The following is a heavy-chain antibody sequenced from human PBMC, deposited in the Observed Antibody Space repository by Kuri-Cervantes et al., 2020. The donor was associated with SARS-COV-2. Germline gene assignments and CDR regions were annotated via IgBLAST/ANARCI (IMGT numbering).Heavy chain of an antibody. V-gene: IGHV1-18*01. Sequence: GGSLRLSCKASGYTFTSYGISWVRQAPGQGLEWMGWISAYNGNTNYAQKLQGRVTMTTDTSTSTAYMELRSLRSDDTAVYYCATSYFAKRYCSSTSCYSPFDYWGQGTLVTVSS. CDR1: GYTFTSYG. CDR3: ATSYFAKRYCSSTSCYSPFDY. J-gene: IGHJ4*02. CDR2: ISAYNGNT. D-gene: IGHD2-2*02.